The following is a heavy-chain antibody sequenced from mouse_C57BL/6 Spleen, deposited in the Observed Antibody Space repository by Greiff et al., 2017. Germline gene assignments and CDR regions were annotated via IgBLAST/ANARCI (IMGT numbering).Heavy chain of an antibody. CDR1: GYTFTSYW. Sequence: VQLQQSGTVLVRPGASVKMSCKTSGYTFTSYWMHWVKQRPGQGLEWIGAIYPGNGDTSYNQKFKGKAKLTAVTSASTAYMELSSLTNEDSAVYYCAIATLVEGPAWFAYWGQGTLVTVSA. V-gene: IGHV1-5*01. CDR2: IYPGNGDT. CDR3: AIATLVEGPAWFAY. D-gene: IGHD1-1*01. J-gene: IGHJ3*01.